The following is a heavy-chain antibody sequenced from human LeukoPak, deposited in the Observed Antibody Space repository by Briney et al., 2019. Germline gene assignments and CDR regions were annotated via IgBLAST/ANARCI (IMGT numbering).Heavy chain of an antibody. D-gene: IGHD3-22*01. V-gene: IGHV3-74*01. CDR1: GFTFSSHW. Sequence: GGSLRLSCAASGFTFSSHWMHWVRQAPGKGLVWVSRINSDGSSISYADSVKGRFTISRDNAKNTLYLQMNSLRAEDTAVYYCTSGRGFYYDTWDQGTLVTVSS. J-gene: IGHJ5*02. CDR2: INSDGSSI. CDR3: TSGRGFYYDT.